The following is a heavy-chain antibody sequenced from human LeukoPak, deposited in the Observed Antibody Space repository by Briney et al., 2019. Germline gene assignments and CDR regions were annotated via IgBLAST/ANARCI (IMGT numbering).Heavy chain of an antibody. V-gene: IGHV3-30*18. Sequence: GGSLRLSCAASGFTFSSYGMHWVRQAPGKGLEGGAVISYDGSNKYYADSVKGRFTISRDNSKNTLYLQMNSLRAEDTAVYYCAKDITYYDILTASSVDYWGQGTLVTVSS. CDR2: ISYDGSNK. D-gene: IGHD3-9*01. CDR3: AKDITYYDILTASSVDY. CDR1: GFTFSSYG. J-gene: IGHJ4*02.